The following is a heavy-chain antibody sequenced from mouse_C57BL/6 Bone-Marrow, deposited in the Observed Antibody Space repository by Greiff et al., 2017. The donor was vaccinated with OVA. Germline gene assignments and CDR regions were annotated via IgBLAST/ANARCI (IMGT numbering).Heavy chain of an antibody. V-gene: IGHV5-9-1*02. J-gene: IGHJ4*01. Sequence: EVKLMESGEGLVKPGGSLKLSCAASGFTFSSYAMSWVRQTPEKRLEWVAYISSGGDYIYYADTVKGRFTFSRDNARNTLYLQMSSLKSEDTAMYYCTRDQNTTIVARGMDYWGQGTSVTVSS. D-gene: IGHD1-1*01. CDR1: GFTFSSYA. CDR2: ISSGGDYI. CDR3: TRDQNTTIVARGMDY.